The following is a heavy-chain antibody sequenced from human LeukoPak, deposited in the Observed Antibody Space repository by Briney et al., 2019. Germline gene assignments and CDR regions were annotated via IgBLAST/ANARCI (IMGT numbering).Heavy chain of an antibody. CDR1: GGSISSYY. CDR3: ARGRLLEWFDN. D-gene: IGHD3-3*01. J-gene: IGHJ5*02. Sequence: SETLSLTCTVSGGSISSYYWNWIRQPPGKGLEWIGYIYYSESTNYNPSLKSRVTISVDTSKNQFSLKLSSVTAADTAVYYCARGRLLEWFDNWGQGTLVSVSS. CDR2: IYYSEST. V-gene: IGHV4-59*08.